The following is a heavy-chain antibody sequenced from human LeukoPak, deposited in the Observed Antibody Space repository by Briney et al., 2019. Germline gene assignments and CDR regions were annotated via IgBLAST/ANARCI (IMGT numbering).Heavy chain of an antibody. V-gene: IGHV3-53*01. D-gene: IGHD2-15*01. CDR2: IYSSGST. J-gene: IGHJ4*02. CDR1: GFTVSSNY. Sequence: PGGSLRLSCAGSGFTVSSNYMSWVRQAPGKGLEWVSVIYSSGSTYYADSVKGRFTISRDNSKNTLYLQMNSLRADDTAVYYCARDRGGPEGDWGQGTLVTVSS. CDR3: ARDRGGPEGD.